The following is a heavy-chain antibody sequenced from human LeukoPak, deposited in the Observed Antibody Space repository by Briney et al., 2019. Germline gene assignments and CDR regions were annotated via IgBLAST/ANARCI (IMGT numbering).Heavy chain of an antibody. CDR2: IYSGGST. J-gene: IGHJ4*02. CDR1: GDSINSYY. D-gene: IGHD3-9*01. Sequence: SETLSLTCSVSGDSINSYYWSWIRQPPGKGLEWIGYIYSGGSTNHNPSLKSRVTISVDTSRNQFSLKLSSVTAADTAVYYCAIHGVRYFRRLDYLGQGTLVTVSS. CDR3: AIHGVRYFRRLDY. V-gene: IGHV4-59*08.